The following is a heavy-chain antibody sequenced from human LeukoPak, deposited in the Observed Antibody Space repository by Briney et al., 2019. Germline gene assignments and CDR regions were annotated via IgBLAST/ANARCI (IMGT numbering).Heavy chain of an antibody. Sequence: GGSLRLSCAASGFTVSSNYMSWVRQAPGKGLEWVSVIYIGGSTYYSDSVKGRFTISRDNSKNPLYLQMNSLRAEDTAVYYCASYYSYGYQGLGFDYWGQGTLVTVSS. CDR1: GFTVSSNY. J-gene: IGHJ4*02. V-gene: IGHV3-66*01. CDR3: ASYYSYGYQGLGFDY. CDR2: IYIGGST. D-gene: IGHD5-18*01.